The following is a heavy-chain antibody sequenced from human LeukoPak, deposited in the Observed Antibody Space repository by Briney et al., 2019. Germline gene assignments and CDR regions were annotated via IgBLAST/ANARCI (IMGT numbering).Heavy chain of an antibody. CDR3: AIHSGSGSYLPYYYYMDV. D-gene: IGHD3-10*01. CDR2: INHSGST. V-gene: IGHV4-34*01. J-gene: IGHJ6*03. Sequence: SETLSLTCAVYGGSFSGYYWSWIRQPPGKGLEWIEEINHSGSTNYNPSLKSRVTISVDTSKNQFSLKLSSVTAADTAVYYCAIHSGSGSYLPYYYYMDVWGKGTTVTVSS. CDR1: GGSFSGYY.